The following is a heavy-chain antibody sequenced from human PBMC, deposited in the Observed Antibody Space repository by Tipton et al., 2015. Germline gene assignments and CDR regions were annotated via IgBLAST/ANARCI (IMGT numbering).Heavy chain of an antibody. V-gene: IGHV4-34*01. Sequence: TLSLTCAVYGGSFSGYSWSWIRQPPGKGLEWIGESNDSGSTNYNPSLKSRVTISVDTSKNQLSLNLTSVAAADTAVYFCARTMFTTTWGRNYYNYYAMDVWGQGTTVTVSS. CDR2: SNDSGST. D-gene: IGHD7-27*01. CDR3: ARTMFTTTWGRNYYNYYAMDV. J-gene: IGHJ6*02. CDR1: GGSFSGYS.